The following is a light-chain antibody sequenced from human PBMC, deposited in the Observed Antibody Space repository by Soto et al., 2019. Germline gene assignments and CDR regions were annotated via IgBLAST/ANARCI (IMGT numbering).Light chain of an antibody. V-gene: IGLV4-69*01. CDR2: LNIDGSH. Sequence: LVLTQSPSAYASLGASVMLTCTLSSGHSSYAIAWHQQQPEKGPRYLMNLNIDGSHSKGDGIPDRFSGSSSGAERYLTISSLQSEDEADYYCQTWVTGIVVFGGGTKLTVL. CDR3: QTWVTGIVV. CDR1: SGHSSYA. J-gene: IGLJ2*01.